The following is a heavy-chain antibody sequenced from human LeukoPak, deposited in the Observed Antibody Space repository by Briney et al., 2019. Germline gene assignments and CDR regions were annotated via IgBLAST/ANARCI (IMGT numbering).Heavy chain of an antibody. CDR2: IYYSGST. Sequence: TLSLTCTVSGGSISSGGYYWSWIRQHPGKGLEWIGYIYYSGSTYYNPSLKSRVTISVDTSKNQFSLKLSSVTAADTAVYYCARGVYYGSGSYADWGQGTLVTVSS. V-gene: IGHV4-31*03. J-gene: IGHJ4*02. CDR3: ARGVYYGSGSYAD. D-gene: IGHD3-10*01. CDR1: GGSISSGGYY.